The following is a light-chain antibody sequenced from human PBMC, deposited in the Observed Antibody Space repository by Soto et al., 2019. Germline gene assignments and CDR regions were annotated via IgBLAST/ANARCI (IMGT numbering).Light chain of an antibody. V-gene: IGKV3-15*01. CDR2: RAS. J-gene: IGKJ3*01. CDR3: QQYNNWPSFT. Sequence: EIVMTQSPVTLSVSPGERATLSCRASQSVDSNLAWYQQKPGQAPRLLIYRASTRATGCPPRFSGSGSGTEFSLTISSLQSEDSAVYYCQQYNNWPSFTFGPGTKVDIK. CDR1: QSVDSN.